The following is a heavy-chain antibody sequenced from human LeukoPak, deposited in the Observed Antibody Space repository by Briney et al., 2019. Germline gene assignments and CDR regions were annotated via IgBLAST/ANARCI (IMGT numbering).Heavy chain of an antibody. Sequence: ASVKVSCKPSGYTFTGYYIHWVRQAPGQGLEWMGWINPDSGGTNYAQKFQGRVTMTRDTSISTAYMELSILRSDDTAVYYCARERNSGWSPLGSWGQGTLVTVYS. J-gene: IGHJ5*02. V-gene: IGHV1-2*02. CDR1: GYTFTGYY. CDR2: INPDSGGT. D-gene: IGHD6-19*01. CDR3: ARERNSGWSPLGS.